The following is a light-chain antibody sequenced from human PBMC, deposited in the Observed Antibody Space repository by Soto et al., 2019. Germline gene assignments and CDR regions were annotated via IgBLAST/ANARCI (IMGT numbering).Light chain of an antibody. CDR2: TAS. V-gene: IGKV1-5*03. Sequence: DIQMTQSPSTLAASVGDRVTITCRASQSISSWMAWYQQKPGQAPKLLIYTASSLQTGVPSRFSGTGSGTEFTLTISSLQPEDFATYYCQQVSGYPLSFGGGTKVDIK. J-gene: IGKJ4*01. CDR3: QQVSGYPLS. CDR1: QSISSW.